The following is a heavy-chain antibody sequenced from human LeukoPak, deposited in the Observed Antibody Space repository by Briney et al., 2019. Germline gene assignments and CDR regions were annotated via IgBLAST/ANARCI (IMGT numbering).Heavy chain of an antibody. CDR2: IYSGGST. J-gene: IGHJ4*02. CDR1: GFTFSSYA. V-gene: IGHV3-53*01. D-gene: IGHD6-19*01. CDR3: ARDTGIAVAGSNY. Sequence: PGGSLRLSCAASGFTFSSYAMSWVRQVPGKGLEWVSVIYSGGSTYYADSVKGRFTISRDNSKNTLYLQMNSLRAEDTAVYYCARDTGIAVAGSNYWGQGTLVTVSS.